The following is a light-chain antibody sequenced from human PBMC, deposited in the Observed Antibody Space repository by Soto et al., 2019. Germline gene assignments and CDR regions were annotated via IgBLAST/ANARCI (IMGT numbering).Light chain of an antibody. V-gene: IGKV3-15*01. CDR1: QGVSSK. Sequence: EIVMTQSPDTLSVSPGERATLSCRASQGVSSKLAWYQQKPGQAPRLLIYGASTRATGFPARFSGSGSGTEFTLTISSLQSEDFAVYYCQQYNNGPRTVGPGTKVDIK. CDR2: GAS. J-gene: IGKJ3*01. CDR3: QQYNNGPRT.